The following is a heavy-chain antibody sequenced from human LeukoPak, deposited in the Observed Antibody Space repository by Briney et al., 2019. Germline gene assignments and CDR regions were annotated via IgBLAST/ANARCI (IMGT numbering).Heavy chain of an antibody. Sequence: GGSLRLSCAASRFTFSSYSMNWVRQAPGKGLEWVSSISSSSSYIYYADSVKGRFTISRDNAKNSLHLQMNSLRAEDTAVYYCARDQGGGTSYWGQGTLVTVSS. CDR2: ISSSSSYI. CDR3: ARDQGGGTSY. V-gene: IGHV3-21*01. CDR1: RFTFSSYS. J-gene: IGHJ4*02. D-gene: IGHD1-26*01.